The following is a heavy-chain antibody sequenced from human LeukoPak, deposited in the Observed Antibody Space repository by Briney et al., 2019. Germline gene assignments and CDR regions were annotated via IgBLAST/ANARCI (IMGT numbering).Heavy chain of an antibody. V-gene: IGHV1-18*01. Sequence: GASVKVSCKASGGTFSSYAISWVRQAPGQGLEWMGWISAYNGNTDYAQKFQGRVTMTTDTSTSTAYMELRSLRSDDTAVYYCATLDELDYWGQGTLVTVSS. CDR3: ATLDELDY. J-gene: IGHJ4*02. D-gene: IGHD5-24*01. CDR1: GGTFSSYA. CDR2: ISAYNGNT.